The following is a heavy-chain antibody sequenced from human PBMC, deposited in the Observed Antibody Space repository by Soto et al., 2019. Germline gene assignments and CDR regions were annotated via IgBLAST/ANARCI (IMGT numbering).Heavy chain of an antibody. D-gene: IGHD6-13*01. V-gene: IGHV4-34*01. J-gene: IGHJ6*03. CDR3: ARGAGGGSSSWYFYYYYMDV. CDR1: GGSFSGYY. CDR2: INHSGST. Sequence: SETLSLTCAVYGGSFSGYYWSWIRQPPGKGLEWIGEINHSGSTNYNPSLKSRVTISVDTSKNQFSLKLSSVTAADTAVYYCARGAGGGSSSWYFYYYYMDVWGKGTTVTVSS.